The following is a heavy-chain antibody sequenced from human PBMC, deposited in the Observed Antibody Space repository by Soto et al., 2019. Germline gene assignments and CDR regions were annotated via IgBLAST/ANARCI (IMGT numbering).Heavy chain of an antibody. CDR3: ARDPTMVRGIITLPCCGLDV. CDR1: GFTFSSYG. CDR2: ISYDESKK. D-gene: IGHD3-10*01. V-gene: IGHV3-30*03. J-gene: IGHJ6*02. Sequence: GGSLRLSCAASGFTFSSYGMHWVRQAPGKGLEWVAVISYDESKKDYGDSVKGRCTISRDNSKNTLYLQVSTMRNEDTAVYYCARDPTMVRGIITLPCCGLDVWGQGTTVTVSS.